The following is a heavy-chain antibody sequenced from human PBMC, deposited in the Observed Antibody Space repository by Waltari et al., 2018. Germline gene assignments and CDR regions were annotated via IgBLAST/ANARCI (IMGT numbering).Heavy chain of an antibody. CDR2: IIPSFGTE. Sequence: QVRLVQSGAEVKQPGYSVTDSCQASGAPFSTYATSWVRQAPGQGLEWMGGIIPSFGTENYAQKFQGRVTITADESTSTDYMELSSLRSEDTAVYYCASRANWFDPWGQGTLVTVSS. CDR1: GAPFSTYA. J-gene: IGHJ5*02. CDR3: ASRANWFDP. V-gene: IGHV1-69*13.